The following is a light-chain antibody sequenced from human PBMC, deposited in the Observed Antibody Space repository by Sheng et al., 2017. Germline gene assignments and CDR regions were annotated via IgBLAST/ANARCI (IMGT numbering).Light chain of an antibody. J-gene: IGKJ1*01. CDR1: QSVSSN. CDR3: QLYGRHGRT. V-gene: IGKV3-15*01. CDR2: GAS. Sequence: EIVMTQSPATLSVSPGERATLSCRASQSVSSNLAWYQQKPGQGPRLLIYGASTRATDVPARFTGSGSGTEFTLTISSLQSEDFAMYHCQLYGRHGRTFGQGTKVEVK.